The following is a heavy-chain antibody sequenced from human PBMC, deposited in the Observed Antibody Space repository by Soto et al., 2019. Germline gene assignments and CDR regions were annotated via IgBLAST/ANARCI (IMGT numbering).Heavy chain of an antibody. CDR2: IYYSGST. D-gene: IGHD3-3*01. CDR1: GGSISSSSYY. Sequence: SETLSLTCTVAGGSISSSSYYWGWIRQPPGKGLEWIGSIYYSGSTYYNPSLKSRVTISVDTSKNQFSLKLSSVTAAETAVYYCAKHFAWPREFDPWGQGTLVTVSS. CDR3: AKHFAWPREFDP. J-gene: IGHJ5*02. V-gene: IGHV4-39*01.